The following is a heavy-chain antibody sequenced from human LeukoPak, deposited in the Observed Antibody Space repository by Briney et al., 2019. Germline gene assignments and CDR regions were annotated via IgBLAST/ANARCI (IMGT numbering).Heavy chain of an antibody. CDR3: ASWTYDYGSSSSPELS. J-gene: IGHJ5*02. V-gene: IGHV4-34*01. D-gene: IGHD3-22*01. Sequence: SETLSLTCAVYDGSFSNYYCSWIRQPPGKGLEWVGEINHSGSVNYNPSLKSRVTISVDTSKNQFSLRLKSMTAADTAVYYCASWTYDYGSSSSPELSWGQGTLVTVSS. CDR2: INHSGSV. CDR1: DGSFSNYY.